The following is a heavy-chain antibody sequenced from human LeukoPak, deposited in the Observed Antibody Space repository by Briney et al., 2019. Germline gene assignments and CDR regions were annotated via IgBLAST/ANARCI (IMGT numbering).Heavy chain of an antibody. D-gene: IGHD2-15*01. CDR3: TKDDSCSGGSCYGVGY. V-gene: IGHV3-23*01. Sequence: KTGGSLRLSCAAPGFTFRSYAMSWVRQAPGEGLECISVISGGGGSTYYADSVKGRFTISRDNSKNTLYLQMNSLRAEDTAVYYCTKDDSCSGGSCYGVGYWGQGTLVTVSS. CDR1: GFTFRSYA. CDR2: ISGGGGST. J-gene: IGHJ4*02.